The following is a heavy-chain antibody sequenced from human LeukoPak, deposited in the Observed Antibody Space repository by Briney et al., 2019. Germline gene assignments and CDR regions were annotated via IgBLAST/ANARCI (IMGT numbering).Heavy chain of an antibody. CDR2: IYTSGST. CDR1: GGSISSYY. CDR3: ARLRVVVVPDAFDI. V-gene: IGHV4-4*07. Sequence: PSETLSLTCTVSGGSISSYYWSWIRQPAGKGLEWIGRIYTSGSTNYNPSLKSRFTMSVDTSKNQFSLKLSSVTAADTAVYYCARLRVVVVPDAFDIWGQGTMVSVSS. D-gene: IGHD3-22*01. J-gene: IGHJ3*02.